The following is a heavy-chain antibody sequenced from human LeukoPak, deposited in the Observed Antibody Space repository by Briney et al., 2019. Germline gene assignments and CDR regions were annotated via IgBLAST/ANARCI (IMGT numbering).Heavy chain of an antibody. D-gene: IGHD6-13*01. CDR3: ARYSSSWYGFDY. CDR1: GGSISSYY. J-gene: IGHJ4*02. CDR2: IYYSGST. Sequence: RSSETLSLTCTVSGGSISSYYWSWIRQPPGKGLEWIGYIYYSGSTNYNPSLKSRVTISVDTSKNQFSLKLSSVTAADTAVYYCARYSSSWYGFDYWGQGTLVTVSS. V-gene: IGHV4-59*01.